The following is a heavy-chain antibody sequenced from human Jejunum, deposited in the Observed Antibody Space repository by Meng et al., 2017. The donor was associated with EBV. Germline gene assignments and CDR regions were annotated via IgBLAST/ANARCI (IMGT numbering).Heavy chain of an antibody. CDR3: VRDGYNYIPFDY. CDR1: GFTLSTYA. J-gene: IGHJ4*02. CDR2: VSGTGSTT. D-gene: IGHD5-24*01. V-gene: IGHV3-23*04. Sequence: VPLGESGGGLVQPGGSLRLSCAASGFTLSTYAMSWVRQAPGKGLEWVSHVSGTGSTTYYADSVKGRFTASRDNSNNILYLQMNSLGADDTAVYYCVRDGYNYIPFDYWGQGTLVTVSS.